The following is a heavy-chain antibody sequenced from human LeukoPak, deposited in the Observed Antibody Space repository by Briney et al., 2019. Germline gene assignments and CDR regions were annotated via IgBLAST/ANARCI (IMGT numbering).Heavy chain of an antibody. J-gene: IGHJ4*02. CDR2: IYYSGST. CDR1: GGSISSSSYY. Sequence: SETLSLTCTVSGGSISSSSYYWGWIRQPPGKGLEWIGSIYYSGSTYYNPSLKSRVTISVDTSKNQFSLKLSSVTAADTAVYYCARHFDSSSWYGNLYYFDYWGQGTLVTVSS. V-gene: IGHV4-39*01. D-gene: IGHD6-13*01. CDR3: ARHFDSSSWYGNLYYFDY.